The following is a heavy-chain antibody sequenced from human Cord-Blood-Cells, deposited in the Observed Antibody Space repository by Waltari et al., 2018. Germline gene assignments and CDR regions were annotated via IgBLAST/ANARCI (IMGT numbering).Heavy chain of an antibody. CDR3: ARGLRPSHCGGDCYYYYGMDV. D-gene: IGHD2-21*02. CDR1: GGSFSGYY. CDR2: INQSGST. V-gene: IGHV4-34*01. Sequence: QVQLQQWGAGLLQPSETLSLTCAVDGGSFSGYYWRWIRQPPGKGLEWLGEINQSGSTNYSTSLKRRVSVSVDTSKTQFSLKMSSVTAANTAVYYCARGLRPSHCGGDCYYYYGMDVWGQGTTVTVSS. J-gene: IGHJ6*02.